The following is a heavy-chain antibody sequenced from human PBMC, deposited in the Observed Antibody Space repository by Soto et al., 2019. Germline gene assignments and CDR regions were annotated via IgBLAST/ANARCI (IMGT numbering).Heavy chain of an antibody. Sequence: EVQLLESGGGLVQPGGSLRLSCAASGFTFSSYAMIWVRQAPGKGLEWVSAIGGRGGSTIYADSVKGRFTISRDNSKNTLSLQMSTLRAEDMAVYYCARRDSSGWYYFDYWGQGTLVTVSS. V-gene: IGHV3-23*01. CDR3: ARRDSSGWYYFDY. CDR1: GFTFSSYA. D-gene: IGHD6-19*01. J-gene: IGHJ4*02. CDR2: IGGRGGST.